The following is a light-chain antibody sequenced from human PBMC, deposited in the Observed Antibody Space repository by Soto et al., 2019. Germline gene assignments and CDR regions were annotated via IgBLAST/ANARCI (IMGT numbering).Light chain of an antibody. J-gene: IGLJ1*01. CDR1: SSDVGGYNY. Sequence: QSALTQPDSVSGSPGQSITISCTGTSSDVGGYNYVSWYQQHPGKAPKLMIYEVSNRPSGVSNRFSGSKSGNTASLTISGLQAEDEADYYCSSYTSSSLYVFVTGTKLTVL. CDR2: EVS. V-gene: IGLV2-14*01. CDR3: SSYTSSSLYV.